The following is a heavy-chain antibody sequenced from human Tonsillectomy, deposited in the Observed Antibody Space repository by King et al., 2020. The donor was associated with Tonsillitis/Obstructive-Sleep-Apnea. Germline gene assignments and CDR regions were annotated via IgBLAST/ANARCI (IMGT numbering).Heavy chain of an antibody. Sequence: VQLQQWGAGLLKPSETLSLTCDVYGGSFSGYYWSWIRQPPGKGLEWIGEINHSGSTNYNPSLKSRVTISVDTSKNQFSLKLSSVTAADTAVYYCAKALPADGRYYYYMDVWGKGTTVTVSS. V-gene: IGHV4-34*01. D-gene: IGHD2-2*01. CDR2: INHSGST. J-gene: IGHJ6*03. CDR1: GGSFSGYY. CDR3: AKALPADGRYYYYMDV.